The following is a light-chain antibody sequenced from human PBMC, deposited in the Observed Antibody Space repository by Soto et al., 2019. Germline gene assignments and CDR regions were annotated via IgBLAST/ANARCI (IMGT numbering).Light chain of an antibody. CDR3: QQYDTSPPLT. J-gene: IGKJ4*01. CDR2: GAS. Sequence: EIVLTQSPGTLSLSPGDRATLSCRASQSVTSNYLAWYQQKPGQAPRLLLYGASRRAIGIPDRFSGSGSGTDFTLTISRLELEDFAVYYCQQYDTSPPLTFGGGTKVEIK. V-gene: IGKV3-20*01. CDR1: QSVTSNY.